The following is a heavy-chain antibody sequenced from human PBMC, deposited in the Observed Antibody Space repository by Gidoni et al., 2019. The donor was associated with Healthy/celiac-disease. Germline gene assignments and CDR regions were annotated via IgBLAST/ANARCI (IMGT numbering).Heavy chain of an antibody. CDR1: GFTVSSNY. J-gene: IGHJ6*02. CDR3: AREIGSSGGSLSYYYYGMDV. CDR2: IYSGGST. D-gene: IGHD3-10*01. V-gene: IGHV3-53*02. Sequence: EVQLVETGGGLTQPGGSLRLSCAASGFTVSSNYMSWVRQAPGKGLEWVSVIYSGGSTYYADSVKGRFTISRDNSKNTLYLQMNSLRAEDTAVYYCAREIGSSGGSLSYYYYGMDVWGQGTTVTVSS.